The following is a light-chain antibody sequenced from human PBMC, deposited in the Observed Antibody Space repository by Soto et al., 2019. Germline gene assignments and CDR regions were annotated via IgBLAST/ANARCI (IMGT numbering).Light chain of an antibody. J-gene: IGLJ1*01. V-gene: IGLV2-14*03. CDR1: SSDVGGYNF. CDR2: DVS. CDR3: SSYTSSSTLYV. Sequence: QSVLTQPASVSGSPGQSITISCTGTSSDVGGYNFVSWYQQHPGKAPKLMISDVSNRPSGVSNRFSGSKSDNTASLTISGLQAEDEADYYCSSYTSSSTLYVFGTGTKLTVL.